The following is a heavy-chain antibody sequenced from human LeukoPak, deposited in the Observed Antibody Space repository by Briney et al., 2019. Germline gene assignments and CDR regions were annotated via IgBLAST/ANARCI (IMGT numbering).Heavy chain of an antibody. V-gene: IGHV4-39*01. D-gene: IGHD2-2*01. CDR3: AHQSDIVVVPAAMRGTYFDY. Sequence: PSETLSLTCTVSGGSISSSSYYWGWLRQPPGKGLEWIGSIYYSGSTYYNPSLKSRVTISVDTSKNQFSLKLSSVTAADTAVYYCAHQSDIVVVPAAMRGTYFDYWGQGTLVTVSS. CDR1: GGSISSSSYY. CDR2: IYYSGST. J-gene: IGHJ4*02.